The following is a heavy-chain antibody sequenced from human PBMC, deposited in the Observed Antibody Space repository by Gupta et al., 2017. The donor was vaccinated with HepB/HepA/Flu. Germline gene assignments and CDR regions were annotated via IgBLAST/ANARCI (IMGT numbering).Heavy chain of an antibody. Sequence: QVQLVESGGSVVQLGRSLRLYCAASGFPFSSYAMHWARQVSGKGLEWVAVISYDGSNEYYADSVKGRFTISTDNSKYTLFLQMSSLTIEDTALYYCARGPARWRTTVVYYFDYWGQGTLVTVSS. J-gene: IGHJ4*02. V-gene: IGHV3-30*04. CDR3: ARGPARWRTTVVYYFDY. D-gene: IGHD1-1*01. CDR1: GFPFSSYA. CDR2: ISYDGSNE.